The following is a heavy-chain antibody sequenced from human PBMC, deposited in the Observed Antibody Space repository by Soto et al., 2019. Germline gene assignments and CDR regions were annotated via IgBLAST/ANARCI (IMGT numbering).Heavy chain of an antibody. Sequence: QVQLVQSGAEVKKPGSSVKVSCKASGGTFSSNAISWVRQAPGQGLEWMGGIIPIFGTANYAQKFQGRVTISADESTSTDYMDLSSLRSDDTAVYYSATRTDSSGYYYYFDYWGQGTLVTVSS. D-gene: IGHD3-22*01. CDR2: IIPIFGTA. J-gene: IGHJ4*02. V-gene: IGHV1-69*01. CDR1: GGTFSSNA. CDR3: ATRTDSSGYYYYFDY.